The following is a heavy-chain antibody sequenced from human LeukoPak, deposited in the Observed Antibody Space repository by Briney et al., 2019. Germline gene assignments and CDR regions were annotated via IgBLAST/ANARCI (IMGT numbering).Heavy chain of an antibody. V-gene: IGHV4-39*01. J-gene: IGHJ4*02. CDR3: ARQYYDNTGYYYFDY. CDR1: GEAITGSSYY. D-gene: IGHD3-22*01. Sequence: PSETLSLTCSVSGEAITGSSYYWGWIRQPPGKGLEWIGSMYYSGSTYSNPSLKSRVTMSADTSKNQCSLKLSSVSAADTAVYYCARQYYDNTGYYYFDYWGQGTLVTVSS. CDR2: MYYSGST.